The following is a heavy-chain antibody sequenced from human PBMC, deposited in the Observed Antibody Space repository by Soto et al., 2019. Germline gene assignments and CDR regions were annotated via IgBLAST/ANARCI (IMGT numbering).Heavy chain of an antibody. D-gene: IGHD1-26*01. Sequence: SETLSLTCTVSGGSISSSSYYWGWIRQPPGKGLEWIGSIYYSGSTYYNPSLKSRVTISVDTSKNQFSLKLSSVTAADTAVYYCARLEGPLVEDWGQGTLVTVSS. CDR3: ARLEGPLVED. J-gene: IGHJ4*02. V-gene: IGHV4-39*01. CDR2: IYYSGST. CDR1: GGSISSSSYY.